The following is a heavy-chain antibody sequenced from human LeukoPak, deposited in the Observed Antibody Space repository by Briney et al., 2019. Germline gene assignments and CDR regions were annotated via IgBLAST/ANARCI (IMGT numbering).Heavy chain of an antibody. CDR2: ITTYNGHT. V-gene: IGHV1-18*01. D-gene: IGHD1-26*01. Sequence: GASVKVSCKASGYTFTSYGISWVRQAPGQGLEWMGWITTYNGHTDYGQKLQGRVTMTTDTSTSTAYMELRSLRSDDTAVYYCARDSQGELLPVDYWGQGTLVTVSS. J-gene: IGHJ4*02. CDR1: GYTFTSYG. CDR3: ARDSQGELLPVDY.